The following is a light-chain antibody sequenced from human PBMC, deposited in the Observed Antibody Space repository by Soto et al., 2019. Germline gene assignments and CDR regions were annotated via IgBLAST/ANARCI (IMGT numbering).Light chain of an antibody. V-gene: IGKV3-20*01. CDR1: QSVSSSY. Sequence: EIVLTQSPGTLSLSPGERATLSCRASQSVSSSYLAWYQQKPGQAPRLLIYGASSRATGIPDRFSGSGSGTDFTLTIIILEPEDFAVYYCQQYGSSPLVTFGQGTRLEIK. CDR3: QQYGSSPLVT. J-gene: IGKJ5*01. CDR2: GAS.